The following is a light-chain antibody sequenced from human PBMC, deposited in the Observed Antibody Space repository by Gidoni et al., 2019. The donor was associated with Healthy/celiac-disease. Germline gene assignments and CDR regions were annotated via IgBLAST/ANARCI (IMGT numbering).Light chain of an antibody. CDR3: MQALQTPFT. J-gene: IGKJ3*01. Sequence: DIVMTQSPLSLPVTPGEPASISCRSSQSPLHSNGYNYLDWYLQKPGQSPQLLIYLGSNRASGVPDRVSGSGSGTDFTLKISRVEAEDVGVYYCMQALQTPFTFXPXTKVDIK. CDR2: LGS. CDR1: QSPLHSNGYNY. V-gene: IGKV2-28*01.